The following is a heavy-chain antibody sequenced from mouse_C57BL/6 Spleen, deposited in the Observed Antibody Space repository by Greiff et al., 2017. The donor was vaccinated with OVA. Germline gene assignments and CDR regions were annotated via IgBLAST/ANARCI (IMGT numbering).Heavy chain of an antibody. Sequence: VQLQQPGAELVKPGASVKMSCKASGYTFTSYWITWVKQRPGQGLEWIGDIYPGSGSTNYNEKFKSKATLTVDTSSSTAYMQLSSLTSEDSAVYYCARDFDYYGSSPAWFAYWGQGTPVTVSA. V-gene: IGHV1-55*01. CDR3: ARDFDYYGSSPAWFAY. J-gene: IGHJ3*01. CDR1: GYTFTSYW. CDR2: IYPGSGST. D-gene: IGHD1-1*01.